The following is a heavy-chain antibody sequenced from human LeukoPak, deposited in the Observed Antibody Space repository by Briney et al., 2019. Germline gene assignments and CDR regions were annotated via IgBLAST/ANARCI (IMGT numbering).Heavy chain of an antibody. CDR3: ARDHCSGGSCYFPLDY. Sequence: PSETLSLTCTVSGGSITNYYWSWIRQPAGKGLEWIGRIYISGNTNYNPSLKSRVTMSVDTSKNQLSLKLSSVTAADTAVYYCARDHCSGGSCYFPLDYWGQGTLVTVSS. CDR1: GGSITNYY. J-gene: IGHJ4*02. D-gene: IGHD2-15*01. CDR2: IYISGNT. V-gene: IGHV4-4*07.